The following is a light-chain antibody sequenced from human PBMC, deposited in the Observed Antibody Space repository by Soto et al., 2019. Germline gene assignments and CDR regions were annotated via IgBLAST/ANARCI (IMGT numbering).Light chain of an antibody. Sequence: QSALTQPPSASGSPGQSVTISCTGTSSDVGTHNYVSWYQQHAGKAPKLMIYDVTKRPSGVPDRFSGSKSGNTASLTVSGLQAEDEADYYCQSYDSSLSGSKVFGGGTKLTVL. V-gene: IGLV2-8*01. CDR3: QSYDSSLSGSKV. J-gene: IGLJ3*02. CDR1: SSDVGTHNY. CDR2: DVT.